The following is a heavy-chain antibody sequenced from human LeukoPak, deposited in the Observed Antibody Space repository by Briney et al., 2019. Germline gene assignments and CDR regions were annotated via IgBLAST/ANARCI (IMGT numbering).Heavy chain of an antibody. D-gene: IGHD6-19*01. Sequence: PGGSLRLSCAASGFTCISYWVGWVRQAPGKGLEWVANIKQDGSEKYYVDSVKGRFTISRDNAKNSLYVQMKSLRADDSAVYYCARRLRGWSQNWDYWGQGTLVTVSS. CDR2: IKQDGSEK. J-gene: IGHJ4*02. V-gene: IGHV3-7*01. CDR1: GFTCISYW. CDR3: ARRLRGWSQNWDY.